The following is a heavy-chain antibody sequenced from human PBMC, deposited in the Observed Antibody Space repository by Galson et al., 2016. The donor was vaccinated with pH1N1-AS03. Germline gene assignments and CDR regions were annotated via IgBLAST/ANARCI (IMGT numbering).Heavy chain of an antibody. CDR1: GYTFTRNY. CDR2: INPSGGST. J-gene: IGHJ6*02. CDR3: ARTGSRGNDPFYYYYYGMDV. V-gene: IGHV1-46*01. D-gene: IGHD1-1*01. Sequence: SVKVSCKASGYTFTRNYMHWVRQAPGQGLEWMGIINPSGGSTSYAQKFQGRVTMTRDTSTSTVCMELSSLRSEDTAVYYCARTGSRGNDPFYYYYYGMDVWGQGTTVTVSS.